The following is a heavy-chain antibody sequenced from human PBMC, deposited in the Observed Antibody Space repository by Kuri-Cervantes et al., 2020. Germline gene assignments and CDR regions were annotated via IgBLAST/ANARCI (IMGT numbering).Heavy chain of an antibody. CDR1: GFTFSSYA. J-gene: IGHJ4*02. V-gene: IGHV3-30-3*01. CDR3: ARDRTYYYGSGSYYKSGYFDY. CDR2: ISYDGSNK. D-gene: IGHD3-10*01. Sequence: GESLKISCAASGFTFSSYAMHWVRQAPGKGLEWVAVISYDGSNKYYADSVKGRFTISRDNSKNTLYLQMNSLRAEDTAVYYCARDRTYYYGSGSYYKSGYFDYWGQGTLVTVSS.